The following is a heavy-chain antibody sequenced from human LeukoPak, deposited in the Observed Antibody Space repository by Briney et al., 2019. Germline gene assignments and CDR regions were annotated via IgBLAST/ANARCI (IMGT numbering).Heavy chain of an antibody. J-gene: IGHJ4*02. Sequence: GGSLRLSCAASGFTFSSYWMSWVRQAPGKGLEWVANIKQDGSEKNYVDSVKGRFTISRDNAKNSLYLQMNSLRAEDTAVYYCARVRYYDSSGYKYYFDYWGQGTLVTVSS. CDR3: ARVRYYDSSGYKYYFDY. D-gene: IGHD3-22*01. CDR1: GFTFSSYW. CDR2: IKQDGSEK. V-gene: IGHV3-7*01.